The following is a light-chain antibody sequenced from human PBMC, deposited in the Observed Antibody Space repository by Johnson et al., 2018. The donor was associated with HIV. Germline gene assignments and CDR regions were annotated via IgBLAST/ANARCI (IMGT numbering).Light chain of an antibody. V-gene: IGLV1-51*02. CDR1: RSNVGDNF. CDR3: GTWDSGLSAGV. Sequence: QSALTQPPSVSAAPEQKVTISCSGSRSNVGDNFVSWYQQLPGTAPKLLIYENNKRPSGIPDRFSGSKSGTSATLDISGLQTGDEADYYCGTWDSGLSAGVFGTGTKVTVL. CDR2: ENN. J-gene: IGLJ1*01.